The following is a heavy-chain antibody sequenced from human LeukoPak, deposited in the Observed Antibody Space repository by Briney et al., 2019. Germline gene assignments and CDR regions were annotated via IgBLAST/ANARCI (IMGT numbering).Heavy chain of an antibody. V-gene: IGHV4/OR15-8*02. CDR3: LKQSPGFMIAGHFEY. CDR2: IYHDGKT. Sequence: PSETLSLTCTVSGGSISTANWWSWVRQSPGKGLEWIGEIYHDGKTNYHPSLESRVTVWMDKPRNQFSLRMHSMTAADTAVYYCLKQSPGFMIAGHFEYWAQGILVTGSS. CDR1: GGSISTANW. D-gene: IGHD3-16*01. J-gene: IGHJ4*02.